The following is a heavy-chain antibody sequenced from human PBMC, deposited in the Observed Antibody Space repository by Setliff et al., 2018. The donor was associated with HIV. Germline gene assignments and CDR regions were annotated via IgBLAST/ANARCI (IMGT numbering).Heavy chain of an antibody. CDR3: ARSNPGITAGLLAY. V-gene: IGHV4-4*07. Sequence: PSETLSLTCNISGVFIPTNYWNWIRQPAGKGLEWIGRIYTTGGTNYNPALKSRVTMSIDTSKNQISLKLNSVTAADTATYYCARSNPGITAGLLAYWGPGTLVTVSS. CDR1: GVFIPTNY. CDR2: IYTTGGT. J-gene: IGHJ4*02. D-gene: IGHD6-13*01.